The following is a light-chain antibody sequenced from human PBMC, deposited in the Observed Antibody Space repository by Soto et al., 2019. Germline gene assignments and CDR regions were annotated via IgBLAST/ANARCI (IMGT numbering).Light chain of an antibody. V-gene: IGKV3-15*01. J-gene: IGKJ2*01. Sequence: EIVMTQSPATLSVSPGERATLSCRTSQSVGSNLAWYQQKPGQAPRLLIYAASTRATGIPARFSGSGSGTDFTLTISSLQSEDFATYYCQQYNNRPPETFGQGTKLE. CDR1: QSVGSN. CDR3: QQYNNRPPET. CDR2: AAS.